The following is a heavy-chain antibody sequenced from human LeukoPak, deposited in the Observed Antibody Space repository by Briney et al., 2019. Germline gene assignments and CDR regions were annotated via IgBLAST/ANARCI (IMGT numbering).Heavy chain of an antibody. CDR2: ISSSSNYI. Sequence: GGSLRLSCAASGFTFNRNAISWVRQAPGKGLEWVSSISSSSNYIYYADSVKGRFTISGDNAKSSLFLQMNSLRAEDTAVYYCARDLRGGSTSLDYWGQGTLVTVSS. D-gene: IGHD2-2*01. CDR3: ARDLRGGSTSLDY. J-gene: IGHJ4*02. V-gene: IGHV3-21*01. CDR1: GFTFNRNA.